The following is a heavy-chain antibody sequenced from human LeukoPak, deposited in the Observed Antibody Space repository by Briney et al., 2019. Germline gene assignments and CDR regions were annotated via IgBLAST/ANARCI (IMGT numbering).Heavy chain of an antibody. CDR3: ARSHDHLWGNYPDY. V-gene: IGHV4/OR15-8*01. CDR1: GGSIDSTNW. Sequence: SETLSLTCDVSGGSIDSTNWWNWVRQPPGKGLEWIGEIHHDGRINYNPSLKSRVTLSVDKSKNQFSLRLNSVTAADTAMYYCARSHDHLWGNYPDYWGQGTLVAVSS. CDR2: IHHDGRI. D-gene: IGHD3-16*02. J-gene: IGHJ4*02.